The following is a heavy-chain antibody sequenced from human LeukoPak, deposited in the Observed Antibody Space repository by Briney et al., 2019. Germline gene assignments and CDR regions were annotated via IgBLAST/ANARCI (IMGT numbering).Heavy chain of an antibody. CDR3: ARDRFDYDILTGYYKFEGFDH. J-gene: IGHJ5*02. CDR2: IYTSGST. D-gene: IGHD3-9*01. V-gene: IGHV4-4*07. CDR1: GGSISSYY. Sequence: SETLPLTCTVSGGSISSYYWSWLRQPAGKGLQWLGRIYTSGSTSYNPSLKSRVTMSVDTSKNQFSLKLRSVTAADTAVYYCARDRFDYDILTGYYKFEGFDHWGQGPLVTVSS.